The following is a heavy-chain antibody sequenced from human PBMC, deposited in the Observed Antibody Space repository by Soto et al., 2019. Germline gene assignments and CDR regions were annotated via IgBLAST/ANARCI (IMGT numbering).Heavy chain of an antibody. CDR3: ARVLLEIWPVDY. CDR1: GFTVSSNY. D-gene: IGHD1-20*01. V-gene: IGHV3-66*03. J-gene: IGHJ4*02. CDR2: IYSGGST. Sequence: ESGGGLIQPGGSLRLSCAASGFTVSSNYMSWVRQAPGKGLEWVSVIYSGGSTYYADSVKGRFTISRDNSKNTLYLQMNSLRAEDTAVYYCARVLLEIWPVDYWGQGTLVTVSS.